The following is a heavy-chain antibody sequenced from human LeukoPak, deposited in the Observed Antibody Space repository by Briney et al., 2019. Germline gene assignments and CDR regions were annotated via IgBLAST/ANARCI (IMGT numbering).Heavy chain of an antibody. V-gene: IGHV3-23*01. CDR3: AKGTIVVVPAADFDY. CDR1: GFTFRNYA. CDR2: ISGSGDGT. D-gene: IGHD2-2*01. Sequence: GGSLRLSCAASGFTFRNYAMTWVRQAPGKGLEWVSRISGSGDGTYYADSVKGRFTISRDKSKNTLYLQMNSLRAEDTAVYYCAKGTIVVVPAADFDYWGQGTLVTVSS. J-gene: IGHJ4*02.